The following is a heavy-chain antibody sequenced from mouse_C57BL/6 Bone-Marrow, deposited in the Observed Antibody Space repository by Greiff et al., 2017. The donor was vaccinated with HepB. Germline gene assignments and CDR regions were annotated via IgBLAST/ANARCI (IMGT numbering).Heavy chain of an antibody. V-gene: IGHV6-6*01. CDR1: GFTFSDAW. Sequence: EVKLVESGGGLVQPGGSMKLSCAASGFTFSDAWMDWVRQSPEKGLEWVAEIRNKANNHATYYAESVKGRFTISSDDSKSSVYLQMNSLRAEDTSIYYCTRRPYGNYTPYYYAMDYWGQGTSVTVSS. J-gene: IGHJ4*01. CDR2: IRNKANNHAT. D-gene: IGHD2-1*01. CDR3: TRRPYGNYTPYYYAMDY.